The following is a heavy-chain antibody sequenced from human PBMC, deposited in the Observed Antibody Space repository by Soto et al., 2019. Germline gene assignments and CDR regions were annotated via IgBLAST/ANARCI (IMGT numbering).Heavy chain of an antibody. D-gene: IGHD2-8*01. J-gene: IGHJ5*02. CDR2: MNPDSGNT. V-gene: IGHV1-8*01. CDR3: ARRRGSNGWFDL. CDR1: GYTFINYD. Sequence: QVQLVQSGAEVKKPGASVKVSCKASGYTFINYDINWVRQAPGQGVEWVGWMNPDSGNTGYAQNFQGRVTMTGNTSISSVYMELSSLTSEDTAVYYCARRRGSNGWFDLWGQGTLVTVSS.